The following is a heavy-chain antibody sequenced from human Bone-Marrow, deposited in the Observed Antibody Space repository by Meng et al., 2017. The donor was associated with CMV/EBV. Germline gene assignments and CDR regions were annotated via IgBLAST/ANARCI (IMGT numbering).Heavy chain of an antibody. D-gene: IGHD2-2*01. J-gene: IGHJ6*02. CDR2: IYYSGST. V-gene: IGHV4-39*07. Sequence: SETLSLTCTVSGGSISSSNYYWGWIRQPPGQGLEWIGSIYYSGSTNYNPSLKSRVTISVDKSKNQFSLKLSSVTAADTAVYYCARDLQYQPHYGMDVWGQGTTVTVSS. CDR1: GGSISSSNYY. CDR3: ARDLQYQPHYGMDV.